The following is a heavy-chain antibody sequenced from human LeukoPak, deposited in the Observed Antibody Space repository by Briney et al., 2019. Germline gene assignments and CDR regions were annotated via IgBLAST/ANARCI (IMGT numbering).Heavy chain of an antibody. CDR3: ARGAYGGNPEENWFDP. V-gene: IGHV4-4*07. J-gene: IGHJ5*02. D-gene: IGHD4-23*01. CDR2: IHTSGST. Sequence: KPSETLSLTCTVSGGSMSSYYWNWIRQPAGKGLEWIGRIHTSGSTNYKPSLKSRVTMSVDTSKKQFSLKLNSVTAADTAVYYCARGAYGGNPEENWFDPWGQGTLVTVSS. CDR1: GGSMSSYY.